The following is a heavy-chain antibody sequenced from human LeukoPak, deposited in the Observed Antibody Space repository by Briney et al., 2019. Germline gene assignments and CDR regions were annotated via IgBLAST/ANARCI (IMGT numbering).Heavy chain of an antibody. CDR2: ITGPGGST. D-gene: IGHD4-23*01. CDR1: GFTFSTYA. Sequence: PGGSLRLSCAASGFTFSTYAMSWVRRTPGKGLEWVSAITGPGGSTYNADSVKGRFTISRDNSKNTLYLQINSLRAEDTAVYYCAKDPPILRWSFDYWGQGTLVTVSS. CDR3: AKDPPILRWSFDY. V-gene: IGHV3-23*01. J-gene: IGHJ4*02.